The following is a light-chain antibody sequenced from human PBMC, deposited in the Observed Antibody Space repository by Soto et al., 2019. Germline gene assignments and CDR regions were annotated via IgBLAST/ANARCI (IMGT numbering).Light chain of an antibody. Sequence: EIRLTQSPCTLSLSPGERATLSCRASQSVSSNLAWYQQKPGQAPRLLIYGASTRATGIPARFSGSGSGTEFTLTISSLQSEDFAVYYCQQYNNWPPWTFGQGTKVDIK. V-gene: IGKV3-15*01. CDR1: QSVSSN. CDR2: GAS. J-gene: IGKJ1*01. CDR3: QQYNNWPPWT.